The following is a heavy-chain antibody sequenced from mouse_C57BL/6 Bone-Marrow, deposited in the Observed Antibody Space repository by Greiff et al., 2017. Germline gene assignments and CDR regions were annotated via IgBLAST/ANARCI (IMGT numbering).Heavy chain of an antibody. CDR3: ARDGSSYLMDY. Sequence: QVQLQQSGAELVKPGASVKLSCKASGYTFTSYWMHWVKQRPGQGLEWIGMIHPNSGSTNYNEKFKSKATLTVDKSSSTAYMQLSSLTSEDSAVYYCARDGSSYLMDYWGQGTSVTVSS. CDR2: IHPNSGST. CDR1: GYTFTSYW. V-gene: IGHV1-64*01. J-gene: IGHJ4*01. D-gene: IGHD1-1*01.